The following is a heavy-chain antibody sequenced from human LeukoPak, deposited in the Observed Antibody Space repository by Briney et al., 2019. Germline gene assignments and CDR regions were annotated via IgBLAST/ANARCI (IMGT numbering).Heavy chain of an antibody. V-gene: IGHV3-30*18. Sequence: PGRSLRLSCAASGFTFSSYGMHWVRQAPGKGLEWVAVISCDGSNKYYADSVKGRFTISRDNSKNTLYLQMNSLRAEDTAVYYCAKDPRYCSGGSCYSVYYFDYWGQGTLVTVSS. CDR1: GFTFSSYG. D-gene: IGHD2-15*01. J-gene: IGHJ4*02. CDR3: AKDPRYCSGGSCYSVYYFDY. CDR2: ISCDGSNK.